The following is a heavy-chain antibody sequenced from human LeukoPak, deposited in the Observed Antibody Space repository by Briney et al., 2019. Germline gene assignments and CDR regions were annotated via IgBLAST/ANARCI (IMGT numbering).Heavy chain of an antibody. Sequence: PGGSLRLSCAASGFTFSSYWMHWVRHAPGKGLVWVSRISSDGSSTNYADSVKGRFTISRDNAKNTLYLQLNSLRAEDTAVYYCARAYYYSSSGDDYWGQGTLVTVSS. CDR2: ISSDGSST. V-gene: IGHV3-74*01. CDR1: GFTFSSYW. CDR3: ARAYYYSSSGDDY. J-gene: IGHJ4*02. D-gene: IGHD3-22*01.